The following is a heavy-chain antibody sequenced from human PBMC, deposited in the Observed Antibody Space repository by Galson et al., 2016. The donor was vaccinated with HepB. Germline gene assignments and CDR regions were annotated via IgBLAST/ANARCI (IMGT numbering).Heavy chain of an antibody. J-gene: IGHJ4*02. CDR1: GGSISSSDYY. Sequence: ETLSLTCTVSGGSISSSDYYWGWIRQPPGKGLEWIGSIYYSGSTYYNPSLKSRVTISVDTSKNQFSLKLSSVTAADTAVYYCAREIPHMVHGGLDYWGQGTLVTVSS. D-gene: IGHD2-2*02. CDR3: AREIPHMVHGGLDY. V-gene: IGHV4-39*02. CDR2: IYYSGST.